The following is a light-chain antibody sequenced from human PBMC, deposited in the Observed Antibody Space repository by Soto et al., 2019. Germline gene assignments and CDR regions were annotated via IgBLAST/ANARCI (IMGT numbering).Light chain of an antibody. Sequence: EIVLTQSPGTLSLSPGERATLSCRASQSVSSSYVAWYQQKPGQAPRLLIYEASIRAIVIPDRFSGSGSGTDFTLTISRLEPEDFAVYFCQQYGSSSYTFGQGTKLEIK. CDR2: EAS. V-gene: IGKV3-20*01. CDR3: QQYGSSSYT. CDR1: QSVSSSY. J-gene: IGKJ2*01.